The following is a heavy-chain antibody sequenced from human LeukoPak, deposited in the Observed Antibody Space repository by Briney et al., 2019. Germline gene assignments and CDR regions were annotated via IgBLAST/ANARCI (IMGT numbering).Heavy chain of an antibody. J-gene: IGHJ4*02. CDR3: ARRAPYFDS. V-gene: IGHV3-21*01. Sequence: PGGSLRLSCAASGFTFSAYSMTWVRQTPGKGLEWVSSISESSRYIYYADSVKGRFTISRDNAKNSLYLQMHSLRAEDTAIYYCARRAPYFDSWGQGTLVTISS. CDR2: ISESSRYI. CDR1: GFTFSAYS.